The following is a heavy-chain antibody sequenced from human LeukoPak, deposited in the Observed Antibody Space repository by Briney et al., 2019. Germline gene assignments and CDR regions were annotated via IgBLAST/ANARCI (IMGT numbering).Heavy chain of an antibody. CDR2: IYYSGST. Sequence: ASETLSLTCTVSGVSISSYYWSWIRQPPGKGLEWIGYIYYSGSTNYNPSLKSRVTISVDTSKNQFSLKLSSVTAADTAVYYCARGSLGGRGYSYGYFDYWGQGTLVTVSS. J-gene: IGHJ4*02. CDR1: GVSISSYY. V-gene: IGHV4-59*01. D-gene: IGHD5-18*01. CDR3: ARGSLGGRGYSYGYFDY.